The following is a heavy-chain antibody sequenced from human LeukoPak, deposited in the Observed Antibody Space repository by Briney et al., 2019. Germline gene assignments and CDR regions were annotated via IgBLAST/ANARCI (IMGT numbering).Heavy chain of an antibody. CDR2: AYYSGSS. CDR3: ARDKFCSDTRKCNMRLFDF. V-gene: IGHV4-34*01. J-gene: IGHJ4*02. Sequence: SETLSLTCGVSGGPFCGHYWTRIPQAPGNGLEWFGHAYYSGSSYDNPSLRSRVTTSVGTPKPQLSLKLTPLTAADTAVYFCARDKFCSDTRKCNMRLFDFWGQGALVTVSS. D-gene: IGHD2-15*01. CDR1: GGPFCGHY.